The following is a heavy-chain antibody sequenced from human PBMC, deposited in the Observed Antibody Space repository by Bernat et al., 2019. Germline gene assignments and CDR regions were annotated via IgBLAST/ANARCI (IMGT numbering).Heavy chain of an antibody. J-gene: IGHJ3*02. CDR3: ARDPGSLDAFDI. CDR1: GFTFSSYS. D-gene: IGHD6-19*01. V-gene: IGHV3-21*01. CDR2: ISSSSSYT. Sequence: EVQLVESGGGLVKPGGSLRLSCAASGFTFSSYSMNWVRQAPGKGLEWVSSISSSSSYTNYADSVKGRFTISRDNAKNSLYLQMNSLRAEDTAVYYCARDPGSLDAFDIWGQGTMVTVSS.